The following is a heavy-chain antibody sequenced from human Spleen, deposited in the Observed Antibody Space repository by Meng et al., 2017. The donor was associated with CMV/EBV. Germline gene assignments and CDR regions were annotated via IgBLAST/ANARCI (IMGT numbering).Heavy chain of an antibody. D-gene: IGHD5-24*01. CDR2: INPNSGGT. Sequence: ASVKVSCKTSGYTFTGYYMHWVRQAPGQGLEWMGWINPNSGGTNYAQKFQGRVTITADKSTSTAYMELSSLRSEDTAVYYCARDKEMATIGRFDYWGQGTLVTVSS. CDR1: GYTFTGYY. CDR3: ARDKEMATIGRFDY. J-gene: IGHJ4*02. V-gene: IGHV1-2*02.